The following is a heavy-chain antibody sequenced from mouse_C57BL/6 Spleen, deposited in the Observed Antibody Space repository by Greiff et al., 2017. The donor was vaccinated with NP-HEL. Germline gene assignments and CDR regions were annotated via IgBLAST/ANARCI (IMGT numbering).Heavy chain of an antibody. CDR3: ARRGVTYFDY. V-gene: IGHV5-4*03. CDR2: ISDGGSYT. J-gene: IGHJ2*01. CDR1: GFTFSSYA. Sequence: DVHLVESGGGLVKPGGSLKLSCAASGFTFSSYAMSWVRQTPEKRLEWVATISDGGSYTYYPDNVKGRFTISRANAKNNLYLQMSHLKSEDTAMYYCARRGVTYFDYWGQGTTLTVSS. D-gene: IGHD2-2*01.